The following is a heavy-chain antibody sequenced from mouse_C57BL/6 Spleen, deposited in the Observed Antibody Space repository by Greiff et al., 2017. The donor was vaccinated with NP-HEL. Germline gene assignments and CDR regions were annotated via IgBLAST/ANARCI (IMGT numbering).Heavy chain of an antibody. CDR3: AREGYYVGDYAMDY. D-gene: IGHD2-3*01. CDR1: GYAFSSSW. J-gene: IGHJ4*01. Sequence: VQLQQSGPELVKPGASVKISCKASGYAFSSSWMNWVKQRPGKGLEWIGRIYPGDGDTNYNGKFKGKATLTADKSSSTPYMQLSSLTSEDSAVYFCAREGYYVGDYAMDYWGQGTSVTVSS. V-gene: IGHV1-82*01. CDR2: IYPGDGDT.